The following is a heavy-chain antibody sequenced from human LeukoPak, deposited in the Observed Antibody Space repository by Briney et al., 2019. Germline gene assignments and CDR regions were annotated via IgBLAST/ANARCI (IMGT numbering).Heavy chain of an antibody. Sequence: GGSLRLSCAASGFTFSSYWMHWVRQAPGKGLVWVSRINSDGSSTSYADSVKGRFTISRDNAKNTLYLQMNSLRAEDTAVYYCATLYCGGDCYPGYWGQGTLVTVSS. D-gene: IGHD2-21*02. CDR3: ATLYCGGDCYPGY. CDR1: GFTFSSYW. J-gene: IGHJ4*02. CDR2: INSDGSST. V-gene: IGHV3-74*01.